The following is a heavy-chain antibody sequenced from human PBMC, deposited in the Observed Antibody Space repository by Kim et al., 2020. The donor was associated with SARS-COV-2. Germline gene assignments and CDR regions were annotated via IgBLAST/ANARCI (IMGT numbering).Heavy chain of an antibody. Sequence: YADSVKCRFTLARDNSKNTLYLQMNSLRTADTAVYYCAKGAMSRGADRDYWGQGTLVTVSS. CDR3: AKGAMSRGADRDY. V-gene: IGHV3-30*02. D-gene: IGHD3-10*01. J-gene: IGHJ4*02.